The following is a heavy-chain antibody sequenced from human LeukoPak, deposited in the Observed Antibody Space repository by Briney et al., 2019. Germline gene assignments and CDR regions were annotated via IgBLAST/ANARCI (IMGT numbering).Heavy chain of an antibody. Sequence: SLTLSLTCAIAGDSDSSNSAAWIWSRQSPSRGLEWLGRTYRTYRWYNDYAVSVKSRITINPDTSKNQFSVQLSSVTPEDTAVYYCARDLPPGPAGVTGPFDYWGQGTLVTVSA. CDR3: ARDLPPGPAGVTGPFDY. CDR1: GDSDSSNSAA. V-gene: IGHV6-1*01. J-gene: IGHJ4*02. D-gene: IGHD6-13*01. CDR2: TYRTYRWYN.